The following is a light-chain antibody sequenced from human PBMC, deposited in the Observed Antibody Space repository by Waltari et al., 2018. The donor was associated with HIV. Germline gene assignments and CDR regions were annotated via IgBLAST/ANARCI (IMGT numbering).Light chain of an antibody. V-gene: IGLV1-47*01. J-gene: IGLJ2*01. CDR2: MSG. CDR1: SSNTGSHY. Sequence: QSVLIQPPSASGTPGQRVTISCSGSSSNTGSHYVHWYQQLPGTAPKLLIYMSGQRPSGVPDRFSESKSGTSASLAISGLRSEDEAEYYCAAWDDSLSATVFGGGTKLTVL. CDR3: AAWDDSLSATV.